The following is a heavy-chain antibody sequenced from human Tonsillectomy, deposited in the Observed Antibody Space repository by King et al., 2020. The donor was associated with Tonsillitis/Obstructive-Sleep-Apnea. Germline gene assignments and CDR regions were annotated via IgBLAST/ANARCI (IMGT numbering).Heavy chain of an antibody. J-gene: IGHJ4*02. CDR1: GCSISSGGYY. D-gene: IGHD2-21*02. V-gene: IGHV4-31*03. CDR3: SRDHRGVIGDFYYFDY. Sequence: VQLQESGPGLVKPSQTLSLTCTVSGCSISSGGYYWSWIRQHPGKGLEWIGYIYYSGSTYYNPSLNSRVTISVDTSKNQFSLKLSSLTASATAVYYWSRDHRGVIGDFYYFDYWGQGTLVTVSS. CDR2: IYYSGST.